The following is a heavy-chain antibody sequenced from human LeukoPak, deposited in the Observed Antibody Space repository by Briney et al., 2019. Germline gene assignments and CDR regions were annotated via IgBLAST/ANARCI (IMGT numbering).Heavy chain of an antibody. Sequence: SVKVSCKASGGTFSSYAISWVRQAPGQGLEWMGRIIPIFGIASYAQRFQGRVTITADKSTSTAYMELSSLRSEDTAVYYCARGRGRLELPPSVFDAFDIWGQGTMVTVSS. CDR1: GGTFSSYA. D-gene: IGHD1-7*01. CDR3: ARGRGRLELPPSVFDAFDI. V-gene: IGHV1-69*04. J-gene: IGHJ3*02. CDR2: IIPIFGIA.